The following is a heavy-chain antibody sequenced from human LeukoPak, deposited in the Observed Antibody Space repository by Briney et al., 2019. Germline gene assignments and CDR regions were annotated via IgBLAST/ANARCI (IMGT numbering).Heavy chain of an antibody. J-gene: IGHJ3*02. CDR2: INPNSGGT. V-gene: IGHV1-2*02. Sequence: GASVKVSCKASGYTFTSYGISWVRQAPGQGLEWMGWINPNSGGTNYAQKFQGRVTMTRDTSISTAYMELSRLRSDDTAVYYCARGRAFDIWGQGTMVTVSS. CDR3: ARGRAFDI. CDR1: GYTFTSYG.